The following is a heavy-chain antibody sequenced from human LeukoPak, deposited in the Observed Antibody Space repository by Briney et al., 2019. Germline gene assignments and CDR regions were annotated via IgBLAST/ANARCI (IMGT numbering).Heavy chain of an antibody. V-gene: IGHV4-34*01. CDR3: ARGKIVLMVYAMSNAYFDY. CDR1: GGSFSGYY. Sequence: PSETLSLTCAVYGGSFSGYYWSWIRQPPGKGLEWIGEINHSGSTDYNPSLKSRVTISVDTSKNQFSLKLSSVTAADTAVYYCARGKIVLMVYAMSNAYFDYWGQGTLVTVSS. D-gene: IGHD2-8*01. CDR2: INHSGST. J-gene: IGHJ4*02.